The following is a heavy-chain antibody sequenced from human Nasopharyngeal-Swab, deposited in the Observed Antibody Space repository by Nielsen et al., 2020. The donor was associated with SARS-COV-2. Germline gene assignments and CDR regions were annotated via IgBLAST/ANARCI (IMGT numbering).Heavy chain of an antibody. CDR3: ARGGSSFPFDY. CDR1: GFSFVNYW. D-gene: IGHD6-13*01. J-gene: IGHJ4*02. V-gene: IGHV3-7*01. Sequence: GGSLRLSCAGSGFSFVNYWMSWVRQAPGKGLEWMANIKQDGSGSYYVDSVKGRFTISRDDANNSLYLQMNSLRAGDTGVYYCARGGSSFPFDYWGPGTLVTVSS. CDR2: IKQDGSGS.